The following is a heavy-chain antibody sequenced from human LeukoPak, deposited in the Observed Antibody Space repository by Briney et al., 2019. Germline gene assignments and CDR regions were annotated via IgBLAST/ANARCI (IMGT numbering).Heavy chain of an antibody. J-gene: IGHJ4*02. V-gene: IGHV3-21*01. CDR2: ISSSSSYI. D-gene: IGHD3-3*01. CDR1: GFTFSSYS. CDR3: ATYYDFWSSFDY. Sequence: GGSLRLSCAASGFTFSSYSMNWVRQAPGKGLEWVSSISSSSSYIYYADSAKGRFTISRDNAKNSLYLQMNSLRAEDTAVYYCATYYDFWSSFDYWGQGTLVTVSS.